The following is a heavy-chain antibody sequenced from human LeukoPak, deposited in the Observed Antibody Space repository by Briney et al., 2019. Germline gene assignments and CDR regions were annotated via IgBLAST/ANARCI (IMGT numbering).Heavy chain of an antibody. Sequence: PETLSLTCTVSGGSISSYYWSWIRQPPGKGLEWIGYIHYSGSTTYKPSLKSRVTISIDTSKNQFSLKLSSVTAADTAVYYYARVSPPQYHFGGWGQGTLVTVSS. D-gene: IGHD4-11*01. J-gene: IGHJ4*02. CDR2: IHYSGST. V-gene: IGHV4-59*08. CDR3: ARVSPPQYHFGG. CDR1: GGSISSYY.